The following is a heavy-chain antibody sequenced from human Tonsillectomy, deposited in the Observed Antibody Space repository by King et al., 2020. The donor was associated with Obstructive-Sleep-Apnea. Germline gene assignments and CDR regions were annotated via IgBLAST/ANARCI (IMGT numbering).Heavy chain of an antibody. CDR1: GGTFSSYA. Sequence: QLVQSGAEVKKPGSSVKVSCKASGGTFSSYAISWVRQAPGQGLEWMGGIIPIFGTANYAQKFQGRVTITADESTIPAYMELSSLRSEETAAYYCARETRLGIAVAGNWFDPWGQGTLVTVSS. CDR2: IIPIFGTA. D-gene: IGHD6-19*01. J-gene: IGHJ5*02. CDR3: ARETRLGIAVAGNWFDP. V-gene: IGHV1-69*01.